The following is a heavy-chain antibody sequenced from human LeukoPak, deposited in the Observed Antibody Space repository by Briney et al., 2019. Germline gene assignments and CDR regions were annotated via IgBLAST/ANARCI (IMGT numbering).Heavy chain of an antibody. D-gene: IGHD3-10*01. CDR3: ARDRRDWDFGELLYDAFDI. Sequence: PGGSLRLSCAASGFTFSSYEMNWVRQAPGKGLEWVSYISSSGSTIYYADSVKGRFTISRDNAKNSLCLQMNSLRAEDTAVYYCARDRRDWDFGELLYDAFDIWGQGTMVTVSS. J-gene: IGHJ3*02. CDR1: GFTFSSYE. V-gene: IGHV3-48*03. CDR2: ISSSGSTI.